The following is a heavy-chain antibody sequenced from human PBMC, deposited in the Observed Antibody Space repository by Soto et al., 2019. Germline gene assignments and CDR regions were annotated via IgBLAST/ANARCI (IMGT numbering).Heavy chain of an antibody. CDR1: GYTFTSYG. J-gene: IGHJ6*02. Sequence: QVQLVQSGAEVKKPGASVKVSCKASGYTFTSYGISWVRQAPGQGLEWMGWISAYNGNTNYAQKLQGRVTMTTDTSTSTAYMELRSLRSDDTAVYYCARDIVVVPAAYAPRLYYYYYGMDVWGQGTTVTVSS. V-gene: IGHV1-18*01. D-gene: IGHD2-2*01. CDR3: ARDIVVVPAAYAPRLYYYYYGMDV. CDR2: ISAYNGNT.